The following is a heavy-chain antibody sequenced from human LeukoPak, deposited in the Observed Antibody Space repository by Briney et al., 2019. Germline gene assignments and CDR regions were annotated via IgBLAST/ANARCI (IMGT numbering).Heavy chain of an antibody. CDR3: ARVRVVAAMAGVYFGY. CDR2: INAYNGNT. CDR1: VYTFTSYG. V-gene: IGHV1-18*01. D-gene: IGHD2-15*01. Sequence: GASVTVSCKASVYTFTSYGISWVRQPPSRGLEWMGWINAYNGNTDYAPKLKGRVTMTRDTSTSTVYLELRSLKSDDTAVYYCARVRVVAAMAGVYFGYWGQGTLVTVSS. J-gene: IGHJ4*02.